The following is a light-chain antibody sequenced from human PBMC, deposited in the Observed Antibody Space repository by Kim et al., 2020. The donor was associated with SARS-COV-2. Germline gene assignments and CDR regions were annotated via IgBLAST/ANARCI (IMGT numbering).Light chain of an antibody. CDR2: KDS. Sequence: SYELTQPPSVSVSPGQTASITCSGEALPNQYVYWYQQRPGRAPVLIMYKDSERPSGVPERISGSSSGTTATLTISGVQAEDESDYYCQSPDSSATWVFGGGTRLTVL. J-gene: IGLJ3*02. CDR1: ALPNQY. V-gene: IGLV3-25*03. CDR3: QSPDSSATWV.